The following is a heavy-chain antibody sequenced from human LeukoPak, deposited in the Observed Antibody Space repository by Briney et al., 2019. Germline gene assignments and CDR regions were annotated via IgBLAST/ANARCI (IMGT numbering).Heavy chain of an antibody. CDR3: AAGTGYLIEK. CDR2: IRQDGTEK. Sequence: PGGSLRLSCAASGFGFGSNWMNWVRQSPGKGLEWVANIRQDGTEKNYVDSVKGRFIISRDNAKNSLYLQTNSLRAEDTAVYYCAAGTGYLIEKWGQGTLVTVSS. V-gene: IGHV3-7*01. J-gene: IGHJ4*02. CDR1: GFGFGSNW. D-gene: IGHD2-15*01.